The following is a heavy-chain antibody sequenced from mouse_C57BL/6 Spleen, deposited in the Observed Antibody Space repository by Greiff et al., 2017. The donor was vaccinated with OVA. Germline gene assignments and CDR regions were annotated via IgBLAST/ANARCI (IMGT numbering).Heavy chain of an antibody. CDR2: IDPSDSYT. CDR1: GYTFTSYW. V-gene: IGHV1-69*01. D-gene: IGHD2-14*01. J-gene: IGHJ2*01. Sequence: QVQLQQPGAELVMPGASVKLSCKASGYTFTSYWMHWVKQRPGQGLEWIGEIDPSDSYTNYNQKFKGKSTLTVDKSSSTAYMQLSSLTSEDSAVYYCARLGEYDGVYFDYWGQGTTLTVSS. CDR3: ARLGEYDGVYFDY.